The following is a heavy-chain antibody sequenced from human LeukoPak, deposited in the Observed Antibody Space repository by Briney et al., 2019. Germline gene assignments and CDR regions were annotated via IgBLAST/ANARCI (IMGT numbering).Heavy chain of an antibody. Sequence: SETLSLTGTVSGGSISSYYWSWIRQPPGRGLEWIGYIYYSGSTNYNPSLKSRVTISVDTSKNQFSLKLSSVTAADTAVYYCARELYGGNVDYWGQGTLVTVSS. V-gene: IGHV4-59*01. J-gene: IGHJ4*02. CDR1: GGSISSYY. CDR2: IYYSGST. D-gene: IGHD4-23*01. CDR3: ARELYGGNVDY.